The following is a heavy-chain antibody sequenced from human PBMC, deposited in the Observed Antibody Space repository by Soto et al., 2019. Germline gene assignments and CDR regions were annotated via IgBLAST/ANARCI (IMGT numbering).Heavy chain of an antibody. CDR3: AKDAKGASAPFLYDD. CDR1: GFTFDSYA. CDR2: LSGSGDTT. D-gene: IGHD6-25*01. J-gene: IGHJ4*02. V-gene: IGHV3-23*04. Sequence: EVHLVESGGGLVQPGGSLRLSCAASGFTFDSYAMSWVRQAPGKGLVWVSALSGSGDTTYYADSVQGRFTISRDNSKNMVYLQMNSLRAEDTAVYYCAKDAKGASAPFLYDDWGQGTLVSVSS.